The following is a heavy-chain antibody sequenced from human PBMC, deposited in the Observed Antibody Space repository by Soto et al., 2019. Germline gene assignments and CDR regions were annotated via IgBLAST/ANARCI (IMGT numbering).Heavy chain of an antibody. CDR3: ARGGLDAFDI. Sequence: PGGSLRLSCAASGFTFSSYAMHWVRQAPGKGLEWVAVISYDGSNKYYADPVKGRFTISRDNSKNTLYLQMNSLRAEDTAVYYCARGGLDAFDIWGQGTMVTVSS. J-gene: IGHJ3*02. V-gene: IGHV3-30-3*01. CDR2: ISYDGSNK. CDR1: GFTFSSYA.